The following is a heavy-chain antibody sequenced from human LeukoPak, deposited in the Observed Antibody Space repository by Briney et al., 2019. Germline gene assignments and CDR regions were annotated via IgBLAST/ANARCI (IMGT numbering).Heavy chain of an antibody. Sequence: GGSLRLSCSASGFIISDYAMHWVRQAPGKGLEYVSAISANGGSTYYADSVKGRFTISRDTSKNTLYLQMSSLRAEDTAMYHCVKDLYKGDSASWYFFDYWGQGTLVTVSS. CDR3: VKDLYKGDSASWYFFDY. CDR1: GFIISDYA. J-gene: IGHJ4*02. D-gene: IGHD6-13*01. V-gene: IGHV3-64D*06. CDR2: ISANGGST.